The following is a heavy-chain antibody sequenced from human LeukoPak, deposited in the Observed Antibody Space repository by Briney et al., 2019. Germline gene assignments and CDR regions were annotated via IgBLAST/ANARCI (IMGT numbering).Heavy chain of an antibody. J-gene: IGHJ4*02. D-gene: IGHD2-15*01. Sequence: ASVKVSCKASGYTFTSYDINWVRQATGQGLEWMGWMNPNSGNTGYAQKFQGRVTMTRNTSISTAYMELSSLRSEGTAVYYCARAARRYCSGGSCSYYFDYWGQGTLVTVSS. CDR3: ARAARRYCSGGSCSYYFDY. CDR2: MNPNSGNT. CDR1: GYTFTSYD. V-gene: IGHV1-8*01.